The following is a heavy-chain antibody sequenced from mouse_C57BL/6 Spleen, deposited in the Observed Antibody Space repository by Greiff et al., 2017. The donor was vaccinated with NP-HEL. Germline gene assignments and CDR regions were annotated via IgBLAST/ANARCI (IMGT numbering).Heavy chain of an antibody. CDR3: AIGEGIPYWYFEV. J-gene: IGHJ1*03. CDR2: IHPSDSAT. CDR1: GYTFTSYW. Sequence: QVQLQQPGAELVKPGASVKVSCKASGYTFTSYWMHWVKQRPGHGLEWIGRIHPSDSATNYNQKFKGKATLTVDKSSSTPVMQLISLTSEDSAVYYCAIGEGIPYWYFEVWGTGTTVTVSS. V-gene: IGHV1-74*01.